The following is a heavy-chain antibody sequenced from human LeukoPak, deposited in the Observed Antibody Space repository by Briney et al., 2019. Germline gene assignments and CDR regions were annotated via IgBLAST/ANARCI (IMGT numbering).Heavy chain of an antibody. CDR2: INAGNGNT. CDR1: GYTFTSYA. Sequence: ASVNVSCKASGYTFTSYAMHWLRQAPGQRLEWMGWINAGNGNTKYSQKFQGRVTISRDTSASTAYMELSSLRSEDTAVYYCARDDSSGWLFFDYWGQGTLVTVSS. CDR3: ARDDSSGWLFFDY. V-gene: IGHV1-3*01. J-gene: IGHJ4*02. D-gene: IGHD6-19*01.